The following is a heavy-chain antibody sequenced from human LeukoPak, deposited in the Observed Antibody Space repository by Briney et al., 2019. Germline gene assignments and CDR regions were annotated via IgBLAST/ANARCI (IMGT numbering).Heavy chain of an antibody. D-gene: IGHD3-10*01. J-gene: IGHJ6*02. V-gene: IGHV3-30-3*01. CDR2: ISFDGSNK. CDR3: ARAYGSGSYDYYYGMDV. Sequence: GGSLRLSCAASGFTFSRYAMHWVRQAPGKGLEWVAVISFDGSNKYYADSVTGRFTISRGNFKNTLYLQMNSLRAEDTAVYYCARAYGSGSYDYYYGMDVWGQGTTVTVSS. CDR1: GFTFSRYA.